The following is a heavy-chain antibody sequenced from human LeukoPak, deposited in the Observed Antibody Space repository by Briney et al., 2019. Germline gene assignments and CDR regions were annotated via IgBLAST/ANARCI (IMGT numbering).Heavy chain of an antibody. V-gene: IGHV1-3*01. CDR2: INAGNGNT. J-gene: IGHJ4*02. Sequence: VAPVKVSCKASGYTFTSYAMRWVRQAPGQRLEWMGWINAGNGNTKYSQKFQGRVTITRDTSASTAYMELSSLRSEDTAVYYCARGSPTSKLLWFGNFDYWGQGTLVTVSS. CDR1: GYTFTSYA. CDR3: ARGSPTSKLLWFGNFDY. D-gene: IGHD3-10*01.